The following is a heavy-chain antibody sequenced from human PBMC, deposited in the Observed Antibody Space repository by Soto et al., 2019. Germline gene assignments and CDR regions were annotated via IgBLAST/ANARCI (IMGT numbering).Heavy chain of an antibody. V-gene: IGHV1-2*04. D-gene: IGHD3-10*01. J-gene: IGHJ4*02. CDR1: GYTFTGYY. CDR2: INPNSGGT. CDR3: AGVSAYYGSGSSLGY. Sequence: ASVKVSCKASGYTFTGYYMHWVRQAPGQGLEWMGWINPNSGGTNYAQKFQGWVTMTRDTSISTAYMELSRLRSDDTAVYYCAGVSAYYGSGSSLGYWGQGTLVTVSS.